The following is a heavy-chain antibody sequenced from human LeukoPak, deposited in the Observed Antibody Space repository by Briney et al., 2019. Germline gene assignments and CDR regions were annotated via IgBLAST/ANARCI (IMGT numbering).Heavy chain of an antibody. CDR1: GFAFSNHW. CDR3: IRDEALWRLDY. D-gene: IGHD2-21*01. V-gene: IGHV3-74*03. Sequence: GGSLRLSCAASGFAFSNHWMHWVRQAPGKGLVWVSRIDERGSNAMYADSVKGRFSISRDNAKNTVNLQMNSLRAEDTGVYYCIRDEALWRLDYWGQGTLVTVSS. J-gene: IGHJ4*02. CDR2: IDERGSNA.